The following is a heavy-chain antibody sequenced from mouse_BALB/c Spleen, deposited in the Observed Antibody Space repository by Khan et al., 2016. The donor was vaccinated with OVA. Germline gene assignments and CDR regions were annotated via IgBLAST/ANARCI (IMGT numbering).Heavy chain of an antibody. CDR2: ISTYYGDA. Sequence: VQLQQSGAELVRPGVSVRISCKGSGYTFTDFTMHWVKQSHAVSLAWIGVISTYYGDATYNQKFKDKATMTVDRSSSTAYLELARLTSEDSAIYECTRGGGEYRFDYWDQGTLVTVSA. CDR1: GYTFTDFT. D-gene: IGHD1-3*01. V-gene: IGHV1S137*01. CDR3: TRGGGEYRFDY. J-gene: IGHJ3*01.